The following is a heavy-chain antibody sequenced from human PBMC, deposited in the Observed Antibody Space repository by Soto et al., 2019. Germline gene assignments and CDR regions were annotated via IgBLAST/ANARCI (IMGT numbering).Heavy chain of an antibody. J-gene: IGHJ4*02. Sequence: GGSLRLSCAASGFTFSSYAMGWVRQAPGKGLEWVSAISGSGGSTYYADSVKGRFTISRDNSKNTLYLQMNSLRAEDTAVYYCASTASKLPRGFFDHWGQGTLVTVSS. CDR3: ASTASKLPRGFFDH. V-gene: IGHV3-23*01. D-gene: IGHD1-26*01. CDR1: GFTFSSYA. CDR2: ISGSGGST.